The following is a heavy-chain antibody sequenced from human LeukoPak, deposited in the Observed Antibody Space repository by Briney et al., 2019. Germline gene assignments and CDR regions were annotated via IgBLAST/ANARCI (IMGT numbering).Heavy chain of an antibody. CDR3: ARGDDYGDYWGLY. CDR1: GYTFTKYG. Sequence: ASVKLSCKASGYTFTKYGITWVRQAPGQGLEWMGWISTYNGNTNYAQKLQGRVTMTTDTSTSTAYMELRSLISDDAAVYYCARGDDYGDYWGLYWGQGTLVTVSS. CDR2: ISTYNGNT. D-gene: IGHD4-17*01. V-gene: IGHV1-18*01. J-gene: IGHJ4*02.